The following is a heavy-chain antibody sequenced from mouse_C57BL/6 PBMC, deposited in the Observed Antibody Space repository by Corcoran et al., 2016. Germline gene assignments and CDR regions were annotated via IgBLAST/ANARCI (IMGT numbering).Heavy chain of an antibody. D-gene: IGHD1-1*01. V-gene: IGHV1-80*01. CDR3: AREFYYGSSYSFDY. CDR1: GYAFSSYW. J-gene: IGHJ2*01. Sequence: QVQLQQSGAELVKPGASVKISCKASGYAFSSYWMNWVKQRPGKGLEWIGQIYPGDGDTNYNGKFKGKATLTADKSSSTAYMQLSSLTSEYSAVYFCAREFYYGSSYSFDYWGQGTTLTVSS. CDR2: IYPGDGDT.